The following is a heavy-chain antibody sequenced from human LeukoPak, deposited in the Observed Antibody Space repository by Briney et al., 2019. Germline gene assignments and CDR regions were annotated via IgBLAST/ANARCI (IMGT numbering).Heavy chain of an antibody. Sequence: ASVQVSFKAAGYTFTSYDINWVGQATAQGMAWMGWMNPNSGNTGYVHKFQGRVTMTRNASMGTAYLELSSMRAEDTAVYHGARVCSGGCCLLYYVYGMDFWGQGTTVTVSS. J-gene: IGHJ6*02. V-gene: IGHV1-8*01. CDR2: MNPNSGNT. D-gene: IGHD2-15*01. CDR3: ARVCSGGCCLLYYVYGMDF. CDR1: GYTFTSYD.